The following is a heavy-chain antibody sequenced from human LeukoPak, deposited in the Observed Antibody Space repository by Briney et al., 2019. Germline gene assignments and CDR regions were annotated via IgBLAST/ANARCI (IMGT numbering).Heavy chain of an antibody. V-gene: IGHV4-61*02. CDR3: ARGEKGSSSGSINY. CDR2: MYTSGST. CDR1: GGSINSGTYY. Sequence: PSETLSLTCTVSGGSINSGTYYWSWIRQPAGKGLEWIGRMYTSGSTNYNPSLESRVTISVDTSKNQFSLKLSSVPAAVTAVYYCARGEKGSSSGSINYWGQGTLVTVSS. D-gene: IGHD6-6*01. J-gene: IGHJ4*02.